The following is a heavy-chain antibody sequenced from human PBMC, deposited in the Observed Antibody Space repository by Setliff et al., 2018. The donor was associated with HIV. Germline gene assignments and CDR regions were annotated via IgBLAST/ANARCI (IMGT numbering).Heavy chain of an antibody. CDR2: INPETGDP. J-gene: IGHJ4*01. CDR1: GYRFIGHY. V-gene: IGHV1-2*02. Sequence: GASVKVSCKTSGYRFIGHYLHWVRPAPGPGPEWVGWINPETGDPNYAQKFRGRVLMTRDTSITTAFLHVAKLTSDDTAIYYCATGIPSDLDYWGQGTLVTVSS. CDR3: ATGIPSDLDY. D-gene: IGHD2-21*01.